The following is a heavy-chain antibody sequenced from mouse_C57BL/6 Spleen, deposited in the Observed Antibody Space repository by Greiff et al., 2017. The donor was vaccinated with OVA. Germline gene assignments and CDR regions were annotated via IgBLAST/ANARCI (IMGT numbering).Heavy chain of an antibody. V-gene: IGHV1-55*01. CDR3: AREGTRMRYIDY. D-gene: IGHD1-3*01. Sequence: QVQLKQPGPELVKPGASVKMSCTASGYTFTSYCLTWVKQRPGQGLEWIGDIYPCSGSHNYNEQFKSKATLTVDTSTSTANRQLSSLTSEDSVVYYCAREGTRMRYIDYGGQGTTLTVSS. CDR1: GYTFTSYC. CDR2: IYPCSGSH. J-gene: IGHJ2*01.